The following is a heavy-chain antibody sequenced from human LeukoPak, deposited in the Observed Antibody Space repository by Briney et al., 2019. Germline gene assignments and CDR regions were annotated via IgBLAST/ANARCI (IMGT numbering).Heavy chain of an antibody. CDR1: GYSFTGYY. D-gene: IGHD3-10*01. CDR3: ARAGEGSGSYFVAYYYYMDV. J-gene: IGHJ6*03. V-gene: IGHV1-18*04. CDR2: ISAYNGNT. Sequence: ASVKVSCKASGYSFTGYYMHWVRQAPGQGLEWMGWISAYNGNTNYAQKLQGRVTMTTDTSTSTAYMELRSLRSDDTAVYYCARAGEGSGSYFVAYYYYMDVWGKGTTVTISS.